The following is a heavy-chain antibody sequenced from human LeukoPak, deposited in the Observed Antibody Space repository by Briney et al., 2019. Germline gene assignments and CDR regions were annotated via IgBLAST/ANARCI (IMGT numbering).Heavy chain of an antibody. D-gene: IGHD2-15*01. V-gene: IGHV3-7*01. CDR2: IKQDGSEK. CDR3: ARVGLGYCSGGSCYSRYFQH. Sequence: GGSLRLSCAASGFTLSSYWMSWLRQAPGKGLEWVANIKQDGSEKYYVDSVKVRFTISRDNAKNSLYLQMNSLRAEDTAVYYWARVGLGYCSGGSCYSRYFQHWGQGTLVTVSS. J-gene: IGHJ1*01. CDR1: GFTLSSYW.